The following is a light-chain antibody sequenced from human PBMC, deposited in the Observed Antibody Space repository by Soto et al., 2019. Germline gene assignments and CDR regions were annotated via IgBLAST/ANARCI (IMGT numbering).Light chain of an antibody. J-gene: IGKJ1*01. Sequence: EIIMTQSPATLSVSPGERATLSCRASQSVSNTLAWFQQKPGQAPSLLIYDTSTRATGIPARFSGSGSGTEFTLTISSLQSEDFAVYYCQQYSMWLWTFGQGTKVEIK. CDR2: DTS. CDR3: QQYSMWLWT. V-gene: IGKV3-15*01. CDR1: QSVSNT.